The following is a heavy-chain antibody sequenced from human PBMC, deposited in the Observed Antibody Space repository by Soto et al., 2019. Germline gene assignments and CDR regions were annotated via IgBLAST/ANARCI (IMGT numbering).Heavy chain of an antibody. V-gene: IGHV1-46*01. CDR2: INPSGGST. J-gene: IGHJ6*02. D-gene: IGHD6-6*01. CDR3: ARGSGLGIAARGSRFSDYYYGMDV. CDR1: GYTFTSYY. Sequence: ASVKVSCKASGYTFTSYYMHWVRQAPGQGLEWMGIINPSGGSTSYAQKFQGRVTMTRDTSTSTVYMELSSLRSEDTAVYYCARGSGLGIAARGSRFSDYYYGMDVWGQRTTVTVSS.